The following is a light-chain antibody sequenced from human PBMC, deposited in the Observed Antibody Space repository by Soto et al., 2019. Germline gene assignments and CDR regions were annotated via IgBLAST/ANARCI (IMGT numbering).Light chain of an antibody. CDR2: DAS. CDR1: QSAISN. CDR3: HQYYKWPLT. V-gene: IGKV3-15*01. J-gene: IGKJ4*01. Sequence: IIMTHSPATLSVSPDERVTLSCRASQSAISNLAWYQQKPGQTPRLLIYDASTRATDIPARFSGSGSGTDFTLTISSLLSEDFAVYYCHQYYKWPLTFGGGTKVDIK.